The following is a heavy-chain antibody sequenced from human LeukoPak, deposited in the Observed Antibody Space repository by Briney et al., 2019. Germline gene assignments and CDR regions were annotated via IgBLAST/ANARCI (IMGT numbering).Heavy chain of an antibody. CDR1: GFTFSGNW. V-gene: IGHV3-7*01. CDR2: IKQDGSVK. D-gene: IGHD2-15*01. J-gene: IGHJ5*02. Sequence: GGSLRLSCAASGFTFSGNWMSWVRQAPGKGLEWLANIKQDGSVKYYVDSVKGRFTISRDNSKNTLDLQMNSLRAEDTAVYYCASRNVVVAANDNWFDPWGQGTLVTVSS. CDR3: ASRNVVVAANDNWFDP.